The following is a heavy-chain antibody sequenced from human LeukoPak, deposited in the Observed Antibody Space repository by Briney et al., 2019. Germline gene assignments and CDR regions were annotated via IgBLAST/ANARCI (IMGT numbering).Heavy chain of an antibody. V-gene: IGHV4-61*02. D-gene: IGHD1-26*01. CDR2: IYTSGST. CDR3: ARLHSDYGMDV. Sequence: SETLSLTCTVSGGSISSGSYYWSWIRQPAGKGLEWIGRIYTSGSTNYNPSLKSRVTISVDTSKNQFSLRLRSVTGADTAVYYCARLHSDYGMDVWGQGTPVTVSS. CDR1: GGSISSGSYY. J-gene: IGHJ6*02.